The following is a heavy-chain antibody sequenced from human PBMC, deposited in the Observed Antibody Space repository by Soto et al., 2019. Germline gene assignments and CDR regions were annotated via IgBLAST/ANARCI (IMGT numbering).Heavy chain of an antibody. V-gene: IGHV3-33*01. CDR3: ARAQQGATWD. J-gene: IGHJ4*02. CDR1: GFSFSTYG. D-gene: IGHD1-26*01. Sequence: QVQLVESGGGVVQPGGSLRLSCAASGFSFSTYGMHWVRQAPGKGLEWVAVIWNDGSNKYYIDSVKGRFTVSRDNSKNTLYLQMNSLRAEDTAMYFCARAQQGATWDWGQGTLVTVSS. CDR2: IWNDGSNK.